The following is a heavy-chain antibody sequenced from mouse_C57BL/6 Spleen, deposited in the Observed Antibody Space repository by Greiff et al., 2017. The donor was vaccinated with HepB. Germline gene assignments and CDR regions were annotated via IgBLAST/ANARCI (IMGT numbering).Heavy chain of an antibody. D-gene: IGHD2-1*01. V-gene: IGHV1-15*01. CDR1: GYTFTDYE. J-gene: IGHJ3*01. CDR2: IDPETGGT. Sequence: QVQLKQSGAELVRPGASVTLSCTASGYTFTDYEMHWVKQTPVHGLEWIGAIDPETGGTAYNQKFKGKAILTADKSSSTAYMELRSLTSEDAAVYYCTRGIYYGKTRFAYWGQGTLVTVSA. CDR3: TRGIYYGKTRFAY.